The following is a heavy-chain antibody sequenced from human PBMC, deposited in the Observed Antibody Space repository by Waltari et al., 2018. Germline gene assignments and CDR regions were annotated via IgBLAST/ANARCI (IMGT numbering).Heavy chain of an antibody. CDR1: GGIFSSQA. CDR2: IIPVLGTA. CDR3: ATQYYYDTTGPWEGLVS. V-gene: IGHV1-69*12. Sequence: QVRLVQSEAEVKKTGSSVKVSCEVSGGIFSSQAISWGRLAPGQGLEWVGGIIPVLGTANYAQRFRGRVTIGADGSTNTVNMELSSLRTDDTAVYYCATQYYYDTTGPWEGLVSWGQGTLVTVSS. D-gene: IGHD3-22*01. J-gene: IGHJ5*02.